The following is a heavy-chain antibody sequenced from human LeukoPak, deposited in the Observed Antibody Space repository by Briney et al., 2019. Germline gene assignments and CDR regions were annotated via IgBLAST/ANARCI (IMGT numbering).Heavy chain of an antibody. CDR1: GFTFSSYA. CDR2: ISGSGGST. D-gene: IGHD4-23*01. V-gene: IGHV3-23*01. Sequence: GGSLRLSCAASGFTFSSYAMSWVRQAPGKGLEWISAISGSGGSTSYTDSVKGRFSIFRDNTRNTLHLHMNSLRAEDTAVYYCAKSFFGRNSLIGSWGQGTLVTISS. J-gene: IGHJ4*02. CDR3: AKSFFGRNSLIGS.